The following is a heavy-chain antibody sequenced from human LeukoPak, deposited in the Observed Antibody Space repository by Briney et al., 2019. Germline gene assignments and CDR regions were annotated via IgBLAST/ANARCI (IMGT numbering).Heavy chain of an antibody. CDR1: GFTFSTYE. CDR2: ISGSGDSI. D-gene: IGHD5-24*01. CDR3: ARWLELMRNFDW. V-gene: IGHV3-48*03. Sequence: GGSLRLSCAASGFTFSTYEMNWVRQAPGMGLEWVSYISGSGDSIHYADSVKGRFTISRDNAESSLYLQMNSLRAEDTAVYYCARWLELMRNFDWWGQGTLVTVSS. J-gene: IGHJ4*02.